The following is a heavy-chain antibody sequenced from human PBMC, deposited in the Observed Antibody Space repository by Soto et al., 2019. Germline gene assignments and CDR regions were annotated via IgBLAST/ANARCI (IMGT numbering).Heavy chain of an antibody. D-gene: IGHD3-3*01. CDR1: GYTFTSYA. CDR2: INAGNGNT. Sequence: QVQLVQSGAEVKKPGASVKVSCKASGYTFTSYAMHWVRQAPGQRLEWMGWINAGNGNTKYSQKFQGRVTITRDTSASTAYMELSSLISEDTAVYYCAGGSGYYKDRSGDYWGQGTLVTVSS. J-gene: IGHJ4*02. V-gene: IGHV1-3*01. CDR3: AGGSGYYKDRSGDY.